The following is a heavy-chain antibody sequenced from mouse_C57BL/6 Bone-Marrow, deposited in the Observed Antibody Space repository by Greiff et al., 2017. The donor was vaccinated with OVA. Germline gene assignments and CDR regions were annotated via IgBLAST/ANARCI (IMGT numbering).Heavy chain of an antibody. V-gene: IGHV1-39*01. Sequence: VQLQQSGPELVKPGASVKISCKASGYSFNDYNMNWVKQSNGKSLEWIGVINPNYGTTSYNQKFKGKATLTVDQSSSTAYMQLNSLTSEDSAVYYCARRDYGSSYDYFDYWGQGTTLTVSS. D-gene: IGHD1-1*01. CDR3: ARRDYGSSYDYFDY. J-gene: IGHJ2*01. CDR2: INPNYGTT. CDR1: GYSFNDYN.